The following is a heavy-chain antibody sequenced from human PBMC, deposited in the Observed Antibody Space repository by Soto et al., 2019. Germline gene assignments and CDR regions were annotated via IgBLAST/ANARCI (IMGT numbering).Heavy chain of an antibody. D-gene: IGHD1-26*01. J-gene: IGHJ4*02. Sequence: ASVKVSCKASGYTFTNYGISWVRQAPGQGLEWMGWINPYNGNTKYAQKLQGRVTMTTDTSTSTAYMELRSLRSDDTVVYYCARDAAVGLFDYWGQGTLVTVSS. CDR3: ARDAAVGLFDY. CDR1: GYTFTNYG. V-gene: IGHV1-18*01. CDR2: INPYNGNT.